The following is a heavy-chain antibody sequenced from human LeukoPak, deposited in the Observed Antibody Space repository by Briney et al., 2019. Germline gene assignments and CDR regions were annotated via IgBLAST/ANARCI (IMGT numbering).Heavy chain of an antibody. D-gene: IGHD4/OR15-4a*01. CDR2: IYSDNT. V-gene: IGHV3-53*01. CDR1: GFTVSSNS. CDR3: ARRAGAYSHPYDY. J-gene: IGHJ4*02. Sequence: GGSLRLSCTVSGFTVSSNSMSWVRQAPGKGLEWVSFIYSDNTHYSDSVKGRFTISRDNSKNTLYLQMNSLRAEDTAVYYCARRAGAYSHPYDYWGQGTMVTVS.